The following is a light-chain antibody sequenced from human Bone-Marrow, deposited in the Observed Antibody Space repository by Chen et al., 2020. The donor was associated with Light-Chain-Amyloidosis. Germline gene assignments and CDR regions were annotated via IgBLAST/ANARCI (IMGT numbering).Light chain of an antibody. CDR3: SSSTSTSPVL. J-gene: IGLJ2*01. Sequence: SVLTQPDSVSGSPGQSITISCTGTRSDIGDNKLFSWYQQSPGRGPKLLSFDVNNRPSGITDRFSGSKFDNTASLTISGLRAEDEGDYYCSSSTSTSPVLFGGGTRLTVL. V-gene: IGLV2-14*03. CDR1: RSDIGDNKL. CDR2: DVN.